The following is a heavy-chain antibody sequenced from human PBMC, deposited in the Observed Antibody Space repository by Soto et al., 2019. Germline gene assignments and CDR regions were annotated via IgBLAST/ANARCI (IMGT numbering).Heavy chain of an antibody. V-gene: IGHV3-64D*06. J-gene: IGHJ4*02. CDR2: ISTNGGST. CDR3: VKVEYYCDGSGYDLFDY. Sequence: PGGSLRLSCSGSGFTFRIYAMHWVRQAPGKGLEYVSSISTNGGSTDYADSVTGRFTISRDNSKNTVYLQMSSLRVEDTAVYYCVKVEYYCDGSGYDLFDYPGRGSLVPV. D-gene: IGHD6-25*01. CDR1: GFTFRIYA.